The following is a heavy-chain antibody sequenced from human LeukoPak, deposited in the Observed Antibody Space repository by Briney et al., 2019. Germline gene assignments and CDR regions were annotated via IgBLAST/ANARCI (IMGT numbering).Heavy chain of an antibody. V-gene: IGHV3-49*04. CDR3: TRDQTPYY. J-gene: IGHJ4*02. CDR1: GFTFGDYA. Sequence: GGSLRLSCTASGFTFGDYAMTWVRQAPGKGLEWVGFIRSKVYGGSPEYAASVKGRFTISRDDSKGIAYLQMNSLKTEDTAVYYCTRDQTPYYWGQGTLVTVSS. CDR2: IRSKVYGGSP.